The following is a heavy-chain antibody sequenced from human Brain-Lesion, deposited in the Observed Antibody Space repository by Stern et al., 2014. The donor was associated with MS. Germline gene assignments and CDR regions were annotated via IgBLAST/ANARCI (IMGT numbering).Heavy chain of an antibody. CDR1: GFSFSTYA. D-gene: IGHD6-19*01. J-gene: IGHJ1*01. CDR2: ISGCGGPP. Sequence: EVQLVESGGGLVQPGGSLRLSCAASGFSFSTYAMSWVRQTPGKGLQWVSVISGCGGPPSYADSVKGRFTISRGNSKNTLYLQMDSLRADDTAVYYCAKWPHHIAVAGTRCFQHWGQGTLVTVSS. CDR3: AKWPHHIAVAGTRCFQH. V-gene: IGHV3-23*04.